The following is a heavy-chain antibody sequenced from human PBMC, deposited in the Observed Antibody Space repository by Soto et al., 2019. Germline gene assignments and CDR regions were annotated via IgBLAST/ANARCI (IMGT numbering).Heavy chain of an antibody. CDR3: ARGRGAAAGTYYFDY. CDR1: GFTFSSYW. J-gene: IGHJ4*02. CDR2: ISSNGSNT. Sequence: GGSLRLSCAASGFTFSSYWMHWVRQAPGKGLVWVSRISSNGSNTSYADSVKGRFTISRDNAKNSLYLQMNSLRAEDTAVYYWARGRGAAAGTYYFDYWGQGTLVTVSS. V-gene: IGHV3-74*01. D-gene: IGHD6-13*01.